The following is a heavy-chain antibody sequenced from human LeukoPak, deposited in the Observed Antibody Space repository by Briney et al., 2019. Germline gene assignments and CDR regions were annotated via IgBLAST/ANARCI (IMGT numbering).Heavy chain of an antibody. CDR3: ARGGVVATTIFDY. V-gene: IGHV3-72*01. CDR2: TRNKANRYTT. J-gene: IGHJ4*02. CDR1: GFTFNDHY. D-gene: IGHD5-12*01. Sequence: GGSLRLSCVASGFTFNDHYMDWVRQAPGKGLEWVGRTRNKANRYTTEYAASVKGRFTISRDDSKNSVSLQMNSLKTEDTAVYYCARGGVVATTIFDYWGQGILVIVSS.